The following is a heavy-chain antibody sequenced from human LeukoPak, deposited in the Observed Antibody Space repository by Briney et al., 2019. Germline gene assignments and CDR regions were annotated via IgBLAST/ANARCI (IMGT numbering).Heavy chain of an antibody. V-gene: IGHV4-39*01. Sequence: SETLSLTCTVSGGSISSSSYYWGWIRQPPGKGLEWIGNIYYSGSTYYNPSLKSRVTISVDTSKNQFSLKLSSVTAADTAVYYCPRRVAPNTGGTYYYGSGSPNWFDPWGQGTLVTVSS. J-gene: IGHJ5*02. CDR3: PRRVAPNTGGTYYYGSGSPNWFDP. CDR2: IYYSGST. CDR1: GGSISSSSYY. D-gene: IGHD3-10*01.